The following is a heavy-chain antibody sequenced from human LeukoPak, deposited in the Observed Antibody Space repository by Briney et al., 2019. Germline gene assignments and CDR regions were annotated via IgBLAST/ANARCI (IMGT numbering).Heavy chain of an antibody. Sequence: PGGSLRLSCAASGFTVSSNYMSWVRQAPGKGLEWVSVIYSGGSTYYADSVKGRFTISRDNSKNTLYLQMSSLRAEDTAVYYCARDRYCGGDCYSDYWGQGTLVTVSS. D-gene: IGHD2-21*02. CDR1: GFTVSSNY. CDR2: IYSGGST. CDR3: ARDRYCGGDCYSDY. V-gene: IGHV3-53*01. J-gene: IGHJ4*02.